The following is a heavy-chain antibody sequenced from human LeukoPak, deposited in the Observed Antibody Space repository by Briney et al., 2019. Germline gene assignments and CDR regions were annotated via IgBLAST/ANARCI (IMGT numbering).Heavy chain of an antibody. CDR2: INPNSGGT. CDR1: GYTFTGYY. D-gene: IGHD1-26*01. CDR3: ARGDREGGSYYFD. Sequence: GASVKVSCKASGYTFTGYYMHWVRQAPGQGLEWMGWINPNSGGTNYAQKFQGRVTMTRNTSISTAYMELSSLRSEDTAVYYCARGDREGGSYYFDWGQGTLVTVSS. J-gene: IGHJ4*02. V-gene: IGHV1-2*02.